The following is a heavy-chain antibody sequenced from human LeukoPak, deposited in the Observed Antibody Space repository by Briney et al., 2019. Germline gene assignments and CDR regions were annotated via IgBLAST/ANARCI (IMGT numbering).Heavy chain of an antibody. CDR3: AKGTYYDFWSGSAWFDP. V-gene: IGHV3-23*01. CDR2: ISGSGGST. J-gene: IGHJ5*02. Sequence: PGGSLRLSCAASGFTFSSYAMSWVRQAPGKGLEWVSAISGSGGSTYYADSVKGRFTISRDNSKNTLYLQMSSLRAEDTAVYYCAKGTYYDFWSGSAWFDPWGQGTLVTVSS. CDR1: GFTFSSYA. D-gene: IGHD3-3*01.